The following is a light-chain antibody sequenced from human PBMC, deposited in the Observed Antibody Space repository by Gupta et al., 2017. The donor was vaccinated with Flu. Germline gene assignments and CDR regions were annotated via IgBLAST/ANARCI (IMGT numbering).Light chain of an antibody. J-gene: IGKJ1*01. Sequence: SSLSASVGDRVTITCLASHSISNYLNRYKNTPGEAPKLLIYRASSWQSGVPSRFSGSGSGKYFPLTISSRQPEDSARYFFLQIDSKPLLTFGHGTKVDIK. V-gene: IGKV1-39*01. CDR2: RAS. CDR1: HSISNY. CDR3: LQIDSKPLLT.